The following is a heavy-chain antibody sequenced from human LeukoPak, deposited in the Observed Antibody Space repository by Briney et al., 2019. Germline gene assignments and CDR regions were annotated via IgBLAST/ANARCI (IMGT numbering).Heavy chain of an antibody. D-gene: IGHD3-10*01. Sequence: ASVKVSCKASGYTFTGYDMHWVRQAPGQGLEWMGWINPNSGGTNYAQKFQGRVTMTRDTSISTAYMELSRLRYDDTAVYYCARANGSGSYYPFDCWGQGTLVTVSS. CDR2: INPNSGGT. J-gene: IGHJ4*02. CDR3: ARANGSGSYYPFDC. CDR1: GYTFTGYD. V-gene: IGHV1-2*02.